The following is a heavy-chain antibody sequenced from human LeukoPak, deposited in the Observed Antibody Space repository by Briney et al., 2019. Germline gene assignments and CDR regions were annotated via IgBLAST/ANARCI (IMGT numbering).Heavy chain of an antibody. J-gene: IGHJ4*02. V-gene: IGHV3-11*04. CDR3: ARVSRWELLGDFDY. Sequence: GGSLRLSCAASGFTLSDYYMSWIRQAPGKGLEWVSYISSSGSTIYYADSVKGRFTISRDNAKNSLYLQMNSLRAEDTAVYYCARVSRWELLGDFDYWGQGTLVTVSS. D-gene: IGHD1-26*01. CDR2: ISSSGSTI. CDR1: GFTLSDYY.